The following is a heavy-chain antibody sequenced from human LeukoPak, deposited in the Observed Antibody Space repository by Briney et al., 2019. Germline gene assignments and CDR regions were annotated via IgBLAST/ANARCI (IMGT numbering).Heavy chain of an antibody. CDR3: ASTGYSSSTGYYYYYMDV. Sequence: ASVKVSCKASGGTFSSYAISWVRQAPGQGLEWMGGIIPIFGTANYAQKFQGRVTITADKSTSTAYMELSSLRSEDTAVYYCASTGYSSSTGYYYYYMDVWGKGTTVTVSS. CDR2: IIPIFGTA. V-gene: IGHV1-69*06. D-gene: IGHD6-13*01. CDR1: GGTFSSYA. J-gene: IGHJ6*03.